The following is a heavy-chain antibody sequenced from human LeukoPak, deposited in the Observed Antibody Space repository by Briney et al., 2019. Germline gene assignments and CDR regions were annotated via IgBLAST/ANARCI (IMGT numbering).Heavy chain of an antibody. Sequence: PGGSLRLSCAASGFTVSSNYMSWVRQAPGKGLECVSVIYSDGSTYYADSVKGRFTISRDNSENTLYLQMHSLRAEDTAVYYCARHNYDYIWGTYRPLFSDYWGQGTLVTVSS. CDR3: ARHNYDYIWGTYRPLFSDY. CDR1: GFTVSSNY. D-gene: IGHD3-16*02. J-gene: IGHJ4*02. CDR2: IYSDGST. V-gene: IGHV3-66*04.